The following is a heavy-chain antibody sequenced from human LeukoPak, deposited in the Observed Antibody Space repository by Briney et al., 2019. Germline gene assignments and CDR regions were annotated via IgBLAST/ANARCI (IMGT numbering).Heavy chain of an antibody. CDR3: ARDKSNLIIDY. V-gene: IGHV3-30-3*01. D-gene: IGHD5-24*01. J-gene: IGHJ4*02. CDR2: ISYDGSNK. Sequence: GRSLRLSCAASGFTFSSYAMHWVRQAPGKGLEWVAVISYDGSNKYYADSVKGRFTISRDNSKDTLYLQMNSLRAEDTAVYYCARDKSNLIIDYWGQGTLVTVSS. CDR1: GFTFSSYA.